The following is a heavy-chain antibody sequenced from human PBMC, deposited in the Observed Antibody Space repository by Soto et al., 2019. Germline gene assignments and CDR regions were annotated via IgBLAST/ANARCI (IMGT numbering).Heavy chain of an antibody. V-gene: IGHV4-4*02. CDR3: AREGTGSPGNEETPK. D-gene: IGHD3-10*01. Sequence: QVQLQESVPGLVKPSGTLSLTCAVSGGSISSSNWWSWVRQPPGKGREWIGEIDHSGSTNYNPSLKSRVNISVDKSKNQFSLKLSSVTAADTAVYYCAREGTGSPGNEETPKWGQGTLVTVSS. CDR1: GGSISSSNW. CDR2: IDHSGST. J-gene: IGHJ4*02.